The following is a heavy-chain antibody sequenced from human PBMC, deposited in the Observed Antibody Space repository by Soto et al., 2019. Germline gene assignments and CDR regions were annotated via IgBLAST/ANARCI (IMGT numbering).Heavy chain of an antibody. V-gene: IGHV1-3*01. J-gene: IGHJ5*02. CDR3: ARAAGRSKLLPYYFDP. CDR1: GYAFTTSA. CDR2: INPATGDT. Sequence: QVHLVQSGAEVQKPGASVRISCQASGYAFTTSAIHWVRQAPGQSLEWMGWINPATGDTKYSQNVRGRVTFALDTSAATAYLDLRSLASLETAVYYCARAAGRSKLLPYYFDPWGQGTLVTASS. D-gene: IGHD3-10*01.